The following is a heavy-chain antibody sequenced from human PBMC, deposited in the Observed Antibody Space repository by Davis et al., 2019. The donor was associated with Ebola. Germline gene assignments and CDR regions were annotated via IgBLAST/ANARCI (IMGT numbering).Heavy chain of an antibody. CDR3: ARDRLAWGLGPNDS. J-gene: IGHJ5*01. CDR2: SWNDGSQE. D-gene: IGHD7-27*01. CDR1: GFTFSSHG. V-gene: IGHV3-33*01. Sequence: GESLKISCEASGFTFSSHGMHWVRQAPGKGLEWVAVSWNDGSQEHYADSVKGRFIISRDNAKKTLFPQMNSLRAEDTAVYYCARDRLAWGLGPNDSWGQGTLVIVSS.